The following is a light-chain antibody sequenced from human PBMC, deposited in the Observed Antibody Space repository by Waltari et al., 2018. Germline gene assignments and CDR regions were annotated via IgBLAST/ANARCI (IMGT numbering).Light chain of an antibody. Sequence: EIVLTQFPGTLSLSPGERVILSSRASQSIRSQLAWYQQKPGQAPRLLIYGTSNRATGIPDRFSGSGSGTDFSLTISRLDPEDCAVYYCQHYLKLPVAFVPGTKVEIK. CDR2: GTS. J-gene: IGKJ3*01. V-gene: IGKV3-20*01. CDR3: QHYLKLPVA. CDR1: QSIRSQ.